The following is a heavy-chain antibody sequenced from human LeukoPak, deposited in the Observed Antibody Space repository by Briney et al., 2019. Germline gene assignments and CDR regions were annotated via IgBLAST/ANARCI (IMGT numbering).Heavy chain of an antibody. CDR2: IYTSGST. CDR3: ARERFVVVPAAKPERWFDP. Sequence: SETLSLTCTVSGGSISSYYWSWIRQPAGKGLEWIGRIYTSGSTNYNPSLKSRVTMSVDTSKNQFSLKLSSVTAADTAVYYCARERFVVVPAAKPERWFDPWGQGTLVTVSS. V-gene: IGHV4-4*07. D-gene: IGHD2-2*01. J-gene: IGHJ5*02. CDR1: GGSISSYY.